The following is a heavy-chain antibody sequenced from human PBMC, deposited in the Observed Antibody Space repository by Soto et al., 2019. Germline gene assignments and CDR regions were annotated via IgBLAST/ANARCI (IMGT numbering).Heavy chain of an antibody. Sequence: EVQLSESGGDLRQPGGSLRLSCAASGFTFSNYAMTWVRQTPGKGLEWVSGISASGGLKYYADSVQGRFTVSRDNSKNILYLQMDNLRDGDTALYYCAREVGAPSGWLDPWGQGTQVTASS. D-gene: IGHD1-26*01. V-gene: IGHV3-23*01. J-gene: IGHJ5*02. CDR1: GFTFSNYA. CDR3: AREVGAPSGWLDP. CDR2: ISASGGLK.